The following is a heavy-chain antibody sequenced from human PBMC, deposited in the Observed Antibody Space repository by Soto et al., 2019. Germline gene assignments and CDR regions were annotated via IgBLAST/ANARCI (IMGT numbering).Heavy chain of an antibody. CDR2: IYPGDSDT. V-gene: IGHV5-51*01. CDR1: EDSFTGYW. D-gene: IGHD5-12*01. Sequence: NGSEDSFTGYWIGWVRQKPGKGLEWMGIIYPGDSDTRYSPSFQGQVTISADKSISTAYLQWSSLKASDTAMYYCARLRDGYNFLYYYGMDVWGQGTTVTVSS. J-gene: IGHJ6*02. CDR3: ARLRDGYNFLYYYGMDV.